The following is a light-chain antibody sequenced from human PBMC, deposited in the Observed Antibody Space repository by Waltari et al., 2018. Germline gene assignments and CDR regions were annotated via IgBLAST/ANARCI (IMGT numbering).Light chain of an antibody. Sequence: DIQMTQSPSTLSAPVGDRVTITCRDSQSISTWLAWYQQKPGKAPKLLIYKASSLESGVPSRFSGSGSGTEFTLTISSLQPDDFATYYCQQYNSYSRTFGQGTKVEIK. CDR2: KAS. J-gene: IGKJ1*01. CDR1: QSISTW. CDR3: QQYNSYSRT. V-gene: IGKV1-5*03.